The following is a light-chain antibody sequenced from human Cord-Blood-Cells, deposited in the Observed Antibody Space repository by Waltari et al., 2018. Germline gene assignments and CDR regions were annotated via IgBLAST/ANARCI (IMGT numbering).Light chain of an antibody. CDR1: SRDGGRDNL. J-gene: IGLJ2*01. CDR3: CSYAGSGVV. Sequence: SALTQPASVSGSPGQSYTISCTESSRDGGRDNLVSWYQHHPGHVPKLMIYEGRKRPSGVSNRFSGSKSGNTASLTISGLQAEDEAYYYCCSYAGSGVVFGGGTKLTVL. V-gene: IGLV2-23*01. CDR2: EGR.